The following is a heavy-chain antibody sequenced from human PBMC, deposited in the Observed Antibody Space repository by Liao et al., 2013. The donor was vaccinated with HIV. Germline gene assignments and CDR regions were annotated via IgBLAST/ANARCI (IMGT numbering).Heavy chain of an antibody. Sequence: QLQQWGAGLLKPSETLSLTCAVYGGSFTNDYWTWIRQSPGKGLEWIGEISHGEETNYNMSLKSRVTISVDTSKNQFSLRVRSVTAADTAVYYCARSSLLVRWFDPWGQGTLVTVSS. CDR2: ISHGEET. V-gene: IGHV4-34*01. CDR3: ARSSLLVRWFDP. CDR1: GGSFTNDY. J-gene: IGHJ5*02.